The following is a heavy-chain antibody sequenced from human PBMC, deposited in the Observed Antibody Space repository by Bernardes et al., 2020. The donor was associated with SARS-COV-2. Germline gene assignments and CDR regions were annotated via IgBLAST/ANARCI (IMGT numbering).Heavy chain of an antibody. Sequence: ASVKVSCKASGYTFTNYGVTWVRQAPGQGLEWMGWISAQNGNRNYAQKFQGRVTMTTDTSTRTAYIELRSLRSDDTAVYYCARVMYDFLTGYPDSFDIWGQGTMVTVSS. D-gene: IGHD3-9*01. V-gene: IGHV1-18*04. J-gene: IGHJ3*02. CDR1: GYTFTNYG. CDR2: ISAQNGNR. CDR3: ARVMYDFLTGYPDSFDI.